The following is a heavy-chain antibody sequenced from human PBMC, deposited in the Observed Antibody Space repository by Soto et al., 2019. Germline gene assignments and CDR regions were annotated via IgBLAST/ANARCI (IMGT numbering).Heavy chain of an antibody. D-gene: IGHD6-13*01. Sequence: PSETLSLTCDVSGDTISTGGYTWAWIRQPPGKALEWIGHTYHSGNPYYNPSLKGRLIISVDPSKNQFSLKLTFVTAADMSMYYCARPKTIGAAAGKGWFDPWGQGTLVTVSS. V-gene: IGHV4-30-2*03. CDR1: GDTISTGGYT. J-gene: IGHJ5*02. CDR2: TYHSGNP. CDR3: ARPKTIGAAAGKGWFDP.